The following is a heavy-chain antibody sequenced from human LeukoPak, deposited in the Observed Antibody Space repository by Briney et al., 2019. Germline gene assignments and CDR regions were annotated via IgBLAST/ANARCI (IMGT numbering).Heavy chain of an antibody. CDR2: ISYDGSNK. V-gene: IGHV3-30*18. CDR1: GFTFSSYG. D-gene: IGHD3-10*01. Sequence: GRSLRLSCAASGFTFSSYGMHWVRQAPGKGLEGVAVISYDGSNKYYADSVKGRFTISRDNSKNTLSLQMNSLRAEDTAVYYCAKTMVRGVIISPFDYWGQGTLVTVSS. J-gene: IGHJ4*02. CDR3: AKTMVRGVIISPFDY.